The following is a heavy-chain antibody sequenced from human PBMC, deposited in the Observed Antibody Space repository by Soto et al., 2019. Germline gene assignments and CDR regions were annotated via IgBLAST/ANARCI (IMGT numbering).Heavy chain of an antibody. CDR2: ISSSSSTI. Sequence: HPGGSLRLSCAASGFTFSSYSMNWVRQAPGKGLEWVSYISSSSSTIYYADSVKGRFTISRDNAKNSLYLQMNSLRDEDTAVYYCARAHRTIFGAGYYYGMDVWGQGTTVTVSS. CDR3: ARAHRTIFGAGYYYGMDV. CDR1: GFTFSSYS. V-gene: IGHV3-48*02. D-gene: IGHD3-3*01. J-gene: IGHJ6*02.